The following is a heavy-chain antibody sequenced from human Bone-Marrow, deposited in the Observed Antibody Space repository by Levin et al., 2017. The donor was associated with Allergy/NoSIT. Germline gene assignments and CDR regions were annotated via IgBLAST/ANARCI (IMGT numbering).Heavy chain of an antibody. CDR3: ARVKKWGRSSRLFDY. CDR2: INHSGST. J-gene: IGHJ4*02. D-gene: IGHD6-13*01. CDR1: GGSFSGYY. V-gene: IGHV4-34*01. Sequence: SSETLSLTCAVYGGSFSGYYWSWIRQPPGKGLEWIGEINHSGSTNYNPSLKSRVTISVDTSKNQFSLKLSSVTAADTAVYYCARVKKWGRSSRLFDYWGQGTLVTVSS.